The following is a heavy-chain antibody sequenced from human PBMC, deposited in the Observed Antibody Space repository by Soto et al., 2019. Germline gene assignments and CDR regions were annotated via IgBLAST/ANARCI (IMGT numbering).Heavy chain of an antibody. J-gene: IGHJ4*02. CDR2: ISDDGDNK. CDR3: ARDRYSSSTLFDY. CDR1: GFTLTNYA. V-gene: IGHV3-30-3*01. D-gene: IGHD6-6*01. Sequence: QVQLVESGGGVVQPGRSLRLSCAASGFTLTNYAMHWVRQAPGKGLEWLAVISDDGDNKHYADSVKGRFTISRDNSNKTPYLQMNSLRPEDTAVYYCARDRYSSSTLFDYWGQGTLVTVSS.